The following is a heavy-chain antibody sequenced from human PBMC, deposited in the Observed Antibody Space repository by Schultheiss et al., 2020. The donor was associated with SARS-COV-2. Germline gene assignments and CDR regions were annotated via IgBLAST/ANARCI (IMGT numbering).Heavy chain of an antibody. D-gene: IGHD6-13*01. CDR2: IWYDGSNK. CDR3: AKDVGAAAGTNWFDR. V-gene: IGHV3-30*02. Sequence: GGSLRLSCAVSGFTFSSYGMHWVRQAPGKGLEWVAVIWYDGSNKYYADSVKGRFTISRDNSKNTLYLQMNSLRTEDTALYYCAKDVGAAAGTNWFDRWGQGSLVTVSS. J-gene: IGHJ5*02. CDR1: GFTFSSYG.